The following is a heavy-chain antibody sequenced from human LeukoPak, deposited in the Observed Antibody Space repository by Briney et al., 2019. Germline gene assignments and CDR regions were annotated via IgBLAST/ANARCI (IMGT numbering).Heavy chain of an antibody. CDR3: ARGGPRSRGVIDY. V-gene: IGHV4-34*01. J-gene: IGHJ4*02. Sequence: SETLSLTCAVCGGSFSGYYWSWIRQPPGKGLEWIGEINHSGSTNYNPSLKSRVTISVDTSKNQFSLKLSSVTAADTAVYYCARGGPRSRGVIDYWGQGTLVTVSS. CDR2: INHSGST. CDR1: GGSFSGYY. D-gene: IGHD3-10*01.